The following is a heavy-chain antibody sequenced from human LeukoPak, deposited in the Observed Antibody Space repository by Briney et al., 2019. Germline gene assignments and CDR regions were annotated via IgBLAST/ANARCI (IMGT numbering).Heavy chain of an antibody. D-gene: IGHD4-23*01. V-gene: IGHV3-21*01. J-gene: IGHJ4*02. CDR3: AKDIYGGSWPNDY. CDR2: ISSSSTYI. CDR1: GFTFSSYE. Sequence: GGSLRLSCAASGFTFSSYEMNWVRQAPGKGLEWVSSISSSSTYIYYADSVKGRFTISRDNAKNSLYLQTNSLRAEDTAVYYCAKDIYGGSWPNDYWGQGTLVTVSS.